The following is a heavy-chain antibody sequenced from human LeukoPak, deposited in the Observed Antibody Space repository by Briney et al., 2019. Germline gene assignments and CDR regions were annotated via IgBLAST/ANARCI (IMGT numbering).Heavy chain of an antibody. CDR3: AKVMVRGVPLDAFDI. Sequence: GGSLRLSCAASGFTFSTYAMTWVRQAPGQGLEWVSSISGSGSGTYYADSVKGRFTISRDNSKNTLYLQMNSLRAEDTAVYYCAKVMVRGVPLDAFDIWGQGTMVTVSS. J-gene: IGHJ3*02. CDR1: GFTFSTYA. V-gene: IGHV3-23*01. CDR2: ISGSGSGT. D-gene: IGHD3-10*01.